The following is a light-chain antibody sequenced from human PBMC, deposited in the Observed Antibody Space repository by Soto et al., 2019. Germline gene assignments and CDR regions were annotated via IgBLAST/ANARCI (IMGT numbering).Light chain of an antibody. CDR3: CSYAGSSTPYV. CDR2: EVS. J-gene: IGLJ1*01. Sequence: QSVLTQPASVSGSPGQSITISCTGTSSDVGSYKLVTWYQQHPGKAPKLMIYEVSKRPSGVSNRFSGSKSGNTASLTISGLQAEDEADYYCCSYAGSSTPYVFGTGTKLTVL. V-gene: IGLV2-23*02. CDR1: SSDVGSYKL.